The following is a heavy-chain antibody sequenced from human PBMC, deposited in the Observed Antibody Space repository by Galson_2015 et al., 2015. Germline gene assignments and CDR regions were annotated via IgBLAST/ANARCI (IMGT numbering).Heavy chain of an antibody. D-gene: IGHD6-19*01. CDR3: ARDLRQWLTNDAFDI. J-gene: IGHJ3*02. CDR1: GFTFSGYA. Sequence: SLRLSCAASGFTFSGYAMHWVRQAPGKGLEWVAVISYDGSNEDYADSVKGRFTISRDNSKNTLHLQMNSLRAEDTAVYYCARDLRQWLTNDAFDIWGQGTTVTVSS. V-gene: IGHV3-30*01. CDR2: ISYDGSNE.